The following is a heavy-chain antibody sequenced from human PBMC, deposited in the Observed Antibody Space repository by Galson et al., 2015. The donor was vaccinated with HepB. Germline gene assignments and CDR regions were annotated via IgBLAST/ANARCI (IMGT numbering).Heavy chain of an antibody. CDR1: GFTFGDYA. V-gene: IGHV3-49*03. Sequence: SLRLSCAASGFTFGDYAMSWLRQAPGKGLEWVGFIRIKAYGETTEYAASVKGRFTISRDDSKSIAYLQMSSLRTEDTALYYCTRVGNDYSNYGAFDYWGQGTLVTVSS. CDR2: IRIKAYGETT. CDR3: TRVGNDYSNYGAFDY. J-gene: IGHJ4*02. D-gene: IGHD4-11*01.